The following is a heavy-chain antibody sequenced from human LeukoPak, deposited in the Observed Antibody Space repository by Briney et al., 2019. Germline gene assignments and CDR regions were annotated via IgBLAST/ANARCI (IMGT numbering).Heavy chain of an antibody. CDR3: ARELRAHDYYGSGSPINY. Sequence: GRSLRLSCAASGFTFSSYGMHWVRQAPGKGLEWVAVISYDGSNKYYADSVKGRFTISRDNAKNTLYLQMNSLRAEDTAVYYCARELRAHDYYGSGSPINYWGQGTLVTVSS. CDR2: ISYDGSNK. J-gene: IGHJ4*02. V-gene: IGHV3-30*03. CDR1: GFTFSSYG. D-gene: IGHD3-10*01.